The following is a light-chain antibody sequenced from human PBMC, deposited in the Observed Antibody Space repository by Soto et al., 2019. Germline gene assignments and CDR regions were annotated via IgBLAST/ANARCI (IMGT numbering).Light chain of an antibody. CDR3: QQYYSSPPWG. V-gene: IGKV3-20*01. Sequence: EIVLTQSPGTLSLSPGERATLSCRASQSVSSSSLAWYQQKPGQAPRLLIFGASSRATGIPDRFSGSGSGTDFTLTIGRLEPEDFAVYYCQQYYSSPPWGFGQGTKVEI. CDR1: QSVSSSS. J-gene: IGKJ1*01. CDR2: GAS.